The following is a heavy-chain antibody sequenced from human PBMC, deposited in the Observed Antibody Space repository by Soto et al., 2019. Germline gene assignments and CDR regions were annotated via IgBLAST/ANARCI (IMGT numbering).Heavy chain of an antibody. D-gene: IGHD3-3*01. J-gene: IGHJ6*03. V-gene: IGHV3-48*01. CDR2: ISSSSSTI. Sequence: PVGSLRLSCAASGFTFSSYSMNWVRQAPGKGLEWVSYISSSSSTIYYADSVKGRFTISRDNAKNSLYLQMNSLRAEDTAVYYCAREGGSYYDFWSGYVPYRVYYYYLDVWGKGTTVTVSS. CDR1: GFTFSSYS. CDR3: AREGGSYYDFWSGYVPYRVYYYYLDV.